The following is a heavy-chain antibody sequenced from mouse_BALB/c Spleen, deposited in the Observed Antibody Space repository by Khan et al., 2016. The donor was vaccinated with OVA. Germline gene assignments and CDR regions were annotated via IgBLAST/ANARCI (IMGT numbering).Heavy chain of an antibody. J-gene: IGHJ2*01. Sequence: VQLQQSGAELVKPGASVKLSCTASGFNITDNYMHWVKQRPEQGLEWIGRIDPANGNTEYDPKFQGKATITADTSSNTAYLQLSSLTSEDTAVYDCARWPRGYWGQGTTLTVSS. CDR3: ARWPRGY. CDR1: GFNITDNY. V-gene: IGHV14-3*02. CDR2: IDPANGNT.